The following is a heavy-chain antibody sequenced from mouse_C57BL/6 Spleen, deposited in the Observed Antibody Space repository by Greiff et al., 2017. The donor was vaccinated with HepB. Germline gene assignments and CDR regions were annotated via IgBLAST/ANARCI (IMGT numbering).Heavy chain of an antibody. D-gene: IGHD3-2*02. Sequence: EVKLMESGGGLVQPGGSMKLSCVASGFTFSNYWMNWVRQSPEKGLEWVAQIRLKSDNYATHYAESVKGRFTISRDDSKSSVYLQMNNLRAEDTGIYYCTVGAQAFVPYWGQGTLVTVSA. CDR2: IRLKSDNYAT. V-gene: IGHV6-3*01. J-gene: IGHJ3*01. CDR3: TVGAQAFVPY. CDR1: GFTFSNYW.